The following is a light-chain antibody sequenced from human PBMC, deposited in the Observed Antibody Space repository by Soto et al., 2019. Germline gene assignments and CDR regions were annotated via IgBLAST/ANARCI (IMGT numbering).Light chain of an antibody. CDR2: DAS. CDR1: QSISSW. J-gene: IGKJ4*01. CDR3: QQYNSYSPLT. V-gene: IGKV1-5*01. Sequence: DIQLTQSPSFLSASVGDRVTITCRASQSISSWLAWYQQKPGKAPKVLIYDASSLESGVPSRFSGSGSGTEFSLTISSLQPDDFATYYCQQYNSYSPLTFGGGTKVDIK.